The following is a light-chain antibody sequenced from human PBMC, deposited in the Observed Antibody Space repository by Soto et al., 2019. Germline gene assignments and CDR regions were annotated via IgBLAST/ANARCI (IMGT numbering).Light chain of an antibody. V-gene: IGKV1-39*01. J-gene: IGKJ4*01. Sequence: DIQMTQSPSSLSASVGDRVSITCRASQSISSNLNWYQQKPGKAPKLLIYAASTLQSGVPSRFSGSGSGTDFTLTISNLQPEDFATYYCRQSYSTPRTFGGGTKVEIK. CDR3: RQSYSTPRT. CDR1: QSISSN. CDR2: AAS.